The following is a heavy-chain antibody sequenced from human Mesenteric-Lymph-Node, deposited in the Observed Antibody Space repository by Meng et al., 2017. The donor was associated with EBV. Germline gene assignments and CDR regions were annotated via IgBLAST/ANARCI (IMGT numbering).Heavy chain of an antibody. CDR1: GGSFSGYH. CDR3: ARGAIFGIVITYFDY. Sequence: QVQLQQGGDRLLELSEPLSLTGEASGGSFSGYHWSWIREPPGKGLEYIGEISQSGDTTYNPSLKSRVTISVDRSRNQFSLKMASVTAADTAVYYCARGAIFGIVITYFDYWSQGTLVTVSS. V-gene: IGHV4-34*01. J-gene: IGHJ4*02. CDR2: ISQSGDT. D-gene: IGHD3-3*02.